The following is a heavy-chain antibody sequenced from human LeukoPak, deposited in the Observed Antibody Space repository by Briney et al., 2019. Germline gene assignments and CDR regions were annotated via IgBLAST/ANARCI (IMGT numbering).Heavy chain of an antibody. V-gene: IGHV3-9*01. CDR3: AKGDGIAVAGTSFDY. J-gene: IGHJ4*02. CDR1: GFTFDDYA. CDR2: ISWNSGSV. Sequence: GGSLRLSCAASGFTFDDYAMHWVRQAPGKGLEWVSGISWNSGSVGYADSVKGRFTISRDNAKNSLYLQMNSLRAEGTALYYCAKGDGIAVAGTSFDYWGQGTLVTVSS. D-gene: IGHD6-19*01.